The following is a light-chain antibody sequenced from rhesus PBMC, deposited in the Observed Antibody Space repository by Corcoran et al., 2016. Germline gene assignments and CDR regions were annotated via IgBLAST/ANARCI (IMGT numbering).Light chain of an antibody. CDR3: QHYYSTPYS. J-gene: IGKJ2*01. CDR1: QGITND. CDR2: EAA. Sequence: DIQMTQSPSSLSASVGDRVTITCRASQGITNDLAWYQQKPGETPKLLSYEAASLQSGIPSRFSGSGSGTYFTLTISILQSEDFATSYCQHYYSTPYSFGQGTKVEIK. V-gene: IGKV1-25*01.